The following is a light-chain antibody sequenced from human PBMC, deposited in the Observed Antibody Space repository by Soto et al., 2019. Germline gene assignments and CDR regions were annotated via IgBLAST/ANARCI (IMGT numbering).Light chain of an antibody. CDR1: QSVGKNY. V-gene: IGKV3-11*01. CDR2: GAS. J-gene: IGKJ1*01. Sequence: EIVLTQSPDTLSLSPGEGATLSCRASQSVGKNYLAWYQHKSGQAPRLLIHGASNRATGIPARFSDSGSGTDFTLTISSLEPEDFAVYYCQQRSNWPPFGQGTKVDIK. CDR3: QQRSNWPP.